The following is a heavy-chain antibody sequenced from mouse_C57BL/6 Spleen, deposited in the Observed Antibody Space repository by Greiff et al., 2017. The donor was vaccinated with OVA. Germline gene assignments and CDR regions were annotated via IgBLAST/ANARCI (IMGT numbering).Heavy chain of an antibody. J-gene: IGHJ3*01. D-gene: IGHD1-1*01. V-gene: IGHV1-82*01. CDR2: IYPGDGDT. CDR1: GYAFSSSW. CDR3: ARFTTVVATNAY. Sequence: QVQLKESGPELVKPGASVKISCKASGYAFSSSWMNWVKQRPGKGLEWIGRIYPGDGDTNYNGKFKGKATLTADKSSSTAYMQLSSLTSEDSAVYFCARFTTVVATNAYWGQGTLVTVSA.